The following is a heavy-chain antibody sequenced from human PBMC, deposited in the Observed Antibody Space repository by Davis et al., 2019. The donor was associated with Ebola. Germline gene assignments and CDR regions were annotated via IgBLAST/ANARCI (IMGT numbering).Heavy chain of an antibody. Sequence: ASALVTCKASTYTFTSSYMHWVRHPPGQGLEWMGIINPSGGSTSYAQKFQGRVTMTRDTSTSTVYMQLSSLRSEDTAVYYCARGAGMAALGYWGQGTLVTVSS. CDR3: ARGAGMAALGY. J-gene: IGHJ4*02. CDR2: INPSGGST. CDR1: TYTFTSSY. D-gene: IGHD3-10*01. V-gene: IGHV1-46*01.